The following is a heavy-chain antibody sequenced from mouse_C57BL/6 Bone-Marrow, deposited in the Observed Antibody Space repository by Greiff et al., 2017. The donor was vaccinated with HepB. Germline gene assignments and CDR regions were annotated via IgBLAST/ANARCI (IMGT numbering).Heavy chain of an antibody. V-gene: IGHV1-85*01. CDR1: GYTFTSYD. D-gene: IGHD2-4*01. CDR3: ARWGYYDYDRYFDV. CDR2: IYPRDGST. J-gene: IGHJ1*03. Sequence: VQLQESGPELVKPGASVKLSCKASGYTFTSYDINWVKQRPGQGLEWIGWIYPRDGSTKYNEKFKGKATLTVDTSSSTAYMELHSLTSEDSAVYFCARWGYYDYDRYFDVWGTGTTVTVSS.